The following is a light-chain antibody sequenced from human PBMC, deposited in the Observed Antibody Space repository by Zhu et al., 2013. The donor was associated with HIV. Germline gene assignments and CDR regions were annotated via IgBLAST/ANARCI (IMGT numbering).Light chain of an antibody. Sequence: QSVLTQPPSASGTPGQGVAISCSGSRSNIASNYVYWYQHLPGTAPKLLIYRNNQRPSGVPDRFSGSKSGTSASLAISGLRSEDEAVYYCAASDDSLTGVVFGGGTKLTVL. V-gene: IGLV1-47*01. CDR1: RSNIASNY. CDR2: RNN. J-gene: IGLJ3*02. CDR3: AASDDSLTGVV.